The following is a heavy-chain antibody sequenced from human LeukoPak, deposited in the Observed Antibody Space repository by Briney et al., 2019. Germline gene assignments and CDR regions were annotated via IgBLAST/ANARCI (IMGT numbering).Heavy chain of an antibody. Sequence: GRSLRLSCAASGFTFSSYAMHWVRQAPGKGLEWVAVISYDGSNKYYADSVKGRFTISRDNSKNTLYLQMNSLRAEDTAVYYCARDYYDSSGFRENLDAFDIWGQGTMVTVSS. CDR1: GFTFSSYA. J-gene: IGHJ3*02. V-gene: IGHV3-30*04. D-gene: IGHD3-22*01. CDR3: ARDYYDSSGFRENLDAFDI. CDR2: ISYDGSNK.